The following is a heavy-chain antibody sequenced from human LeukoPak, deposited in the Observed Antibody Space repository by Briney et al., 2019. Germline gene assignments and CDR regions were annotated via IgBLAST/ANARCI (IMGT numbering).Heavy chain of an antibody. D-gene: IGHD3-16*02. CDR2: IYYSGST. CDR3: ARGVVWGSYRHFDY. V-gene: IGHV4-30-4*01. Sequence: TSETLSLTCTVSGGSISSGDYYWSWIRQPPGKGLEWIGYIYYSGSTYYNPSLKSRVTISVDTSKNQFSLKLSSVTAADTAVYYCARGVVWGSYRHFDYWGQGTLVTVSS. J-gene: IGHJ4*02. CDR1: GGSISSGDYY.